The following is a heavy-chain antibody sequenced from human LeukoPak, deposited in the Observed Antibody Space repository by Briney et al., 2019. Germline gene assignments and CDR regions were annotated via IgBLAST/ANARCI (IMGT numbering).Heavy chain of an antibody. D-gene: IGHD6-13*01. J-gene: IGHJ4*02. V-gene: IGHV3-33*01. CDR2: IWYDGSNK. CDR1: GFTFSSYG. Sequence: PGRSLRLSCAASGFTFSSYGMHWVRQAPGKGLEWLGVIWYDGSNKYYADSVNGRFTISRDNSKNTLYLQMNSLRAEDTAVYYCATTITAAGTLDYWGQRTLVTVSS. CDR3: ATTITAAGTLDY.